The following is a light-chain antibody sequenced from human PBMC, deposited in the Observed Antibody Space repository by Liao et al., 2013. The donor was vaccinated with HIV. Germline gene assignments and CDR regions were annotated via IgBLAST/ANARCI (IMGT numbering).Light chain of an antibody. Sequence: SYVLTQPPSVSVAPGKTARITCGGNKIGSKSVHWYQQKPGQAPVLVIYYDSDRPSVIPERFSGSNSGNTATLSISRVEAGDEADYYCQVWDSNSDHPYVFGTGTKVTVL. CDR1: KIGSKS. CDR3: QVWDSNSDHPYV. V-gene: IGLV3-21*01. J-gene: IGLJ1*01. CDR2: YDS.